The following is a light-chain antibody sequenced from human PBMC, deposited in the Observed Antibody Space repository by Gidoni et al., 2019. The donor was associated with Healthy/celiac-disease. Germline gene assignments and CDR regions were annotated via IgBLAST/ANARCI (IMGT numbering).Light chain of an antibody. CDR1: SLRSYY. CDR3: NSRDSSGTIP. Sequence: SSELTQDPAVSVALGQTVRITCQGDSLRSYYASWYQQKPGQAPVLVIYGKNNRPSGIPDRFSGSSSGNTASLTITGAQAEDEADYYCNSRDSSGTIPFGGGTKLTVL. CDR2: GKN. V-gene: IGLV3-19*01. J-gene: IGLJ2*01.